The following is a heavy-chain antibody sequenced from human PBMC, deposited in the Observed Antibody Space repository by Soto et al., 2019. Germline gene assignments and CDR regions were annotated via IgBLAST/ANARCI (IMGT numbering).Heavy chain of an antibody. Sequence: ETLSLTCSVSGGSISSFTYYWGWVRQSPGKGLEWVAKIPQDGVDGHYADSVKGRFIISRDNGKNSLHLQLNNLRAEDTAVYYCARDHLILPAHDFFYGSDVWGRGATVTVSS. CDR2: IPQDGVDG. D-gene: IGHD2-21*02. J-gene: IGHJ6*02. V-gene: IGHV3-7*03. CDR3: ARDHLILPAHDFFYGSDV. CDR1: GGSISSFTYY.